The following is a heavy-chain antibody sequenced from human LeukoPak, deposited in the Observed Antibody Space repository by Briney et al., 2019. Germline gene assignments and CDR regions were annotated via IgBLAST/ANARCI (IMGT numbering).Heavy chain of an antibody. D-gene: IGHD3-9*01. CDR2: IYYSGST. CDR3: ASRYFHVLTGYSTWALDI. Sequence: SETLSLTCTSSGGSISSYYWSWIRQPPGKGLEWIGYIYYSGSTNYNPSLKSRVTMSVDTSKNQFSLKLSSVTAADTAVYYCASRYFHVLTGYSTWALDIWGQGTMVTVSS. J-gene: IGHJ3*02. V-gene: IGHV4-59*01. CDR1: GGSISSYY.